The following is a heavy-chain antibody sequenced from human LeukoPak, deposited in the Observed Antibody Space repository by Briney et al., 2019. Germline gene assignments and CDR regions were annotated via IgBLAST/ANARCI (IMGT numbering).Heavy chain of an antibody. V-gene: IGHV3-23*01. J-gene: IGHJ5*02. D-gene: IGHD3-10*01. Sequence: GGSLRLSCAASGFTFSSYGMSWVRQAPGKGLEWVSAISGSGGSTYYADSVKGRFTISRDNSKNTLYLQMNSLRAEDTAVYYCAKDPALWFGELFQRDNWFDPWGQGTLVTVSS. CDR2: ISGSGGST. CDR3: AKDPALWFGELFQRDNWFDP. CDR1: GFTFSSYG.